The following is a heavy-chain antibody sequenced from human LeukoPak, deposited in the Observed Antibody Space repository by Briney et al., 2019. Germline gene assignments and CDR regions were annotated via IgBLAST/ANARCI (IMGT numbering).Heavy chain of an antibody. J-gene: IGHJ4*02. CDR2: ISSSSNKI. CDR1: GFTFSGYS. Sequence: GGSLRLSCAASGFTFSGYSMNWVRQAPGKGLEWVSYISSSSNKIYYADSMKGRFITSRDNAKNSLYLQMNSLRDEDTAVYYCARSGLRFLVLLDYWGQGTLVTVSS. D-gene: IGHD3-3*01. V-gene: IGHV3-48*02. CDR3: ARSGLRFLVLLDY.